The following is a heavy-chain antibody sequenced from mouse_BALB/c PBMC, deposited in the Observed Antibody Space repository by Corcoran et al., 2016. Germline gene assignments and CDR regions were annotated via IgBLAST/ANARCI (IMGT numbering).Heavy chain of an antibody. CDR1: GFDFSRYW. CDR3: AKNVYYGFAY. Sequence: EVKLLESGGGLVQPGGSLKLSCAASGFDFSRYWVSWVRQAPGKGLEWIGEINPDSSTINYTPSLKDKFIISRDNAKNTLYLQMRKVRSEDPAFYYCAKNVYYGFAYGGQGTLVTVSA. D-gene: IGHD2-3*01. V-gene: IGHV4-1*02. J-gene: IGHJ3*01. CDR2: INPDSSTI.